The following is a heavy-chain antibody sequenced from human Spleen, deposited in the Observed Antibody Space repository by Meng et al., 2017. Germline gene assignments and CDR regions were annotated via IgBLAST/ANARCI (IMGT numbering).Heavy chain of an antibody. D-gene: IGHD2-8*01. J-gene: IGHJ6*02. CDR2: ISFDGNER. V-gene: IGHV3-30*04. CDR1: GSSLSNYA. Sequence: GESLKIPCAASGSSLSNYAMHWVRQAPGKGLAWVAVISFDGNERYNADPVKGRFTISRDNSKNTLYLQMNSLRGEDTAVYFCATMSGNPVYYSYGMDVWGQGTTVTVSS. CDR3: ATMSGNPVYYSYGMDV.